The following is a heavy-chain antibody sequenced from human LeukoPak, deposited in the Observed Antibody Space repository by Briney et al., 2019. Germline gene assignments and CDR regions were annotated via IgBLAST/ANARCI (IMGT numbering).Heavy chain of an antibody. J-gene: IGHJ4*02. CDR3: ARVGELYTIAVAGKRGY. Sequence: GGSLRLSCAASGFTFSRYSMNWVRRAPGKGLEWLSYISSSSSYIYYADSVKGRFAISRDNAKHSLYLQMNSLRAEDTAGYYCARVGELYTIAVAGKRGYWGQGTLVTVSS. CDR2: ISSSSSYI. CDR1: GFTFSRYS. V-gene: IGHV3-21*05. D-gene: IGHD6-19*01.